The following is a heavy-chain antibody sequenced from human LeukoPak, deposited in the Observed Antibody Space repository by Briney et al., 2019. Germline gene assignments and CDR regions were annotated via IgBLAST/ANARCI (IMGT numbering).Heavy chain of an antibody. V-gene: IGHV3-66*01. CDR3: ARAEYSSSWYYFDY. J-gene: IGHJ4*02. CDR1: GFTVSSNY. Sequence: GGSLRLSCAASGFTVSSNYMSWVRQAPGKGLEWVSVVYSGGSTYYADSVKGRFTIPRDNSKNTLYLQMNSLRAEDTAVYYCARAEYSSSWYYFDYWGQGTQVTVSS. D-gene: IGHD6-13*01. CDR2: VYSGGST.